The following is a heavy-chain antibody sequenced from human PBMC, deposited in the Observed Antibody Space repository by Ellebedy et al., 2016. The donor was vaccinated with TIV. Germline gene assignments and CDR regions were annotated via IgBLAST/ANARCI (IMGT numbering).Heavy chain of an antibody. J-gene: IGHJ3*02. CDR1: GFTFSSYW. CDR2: IRQNGSRV. CDR3: ARDSGSGAFDI. V-gene: IGHV3-7*01. Sequence: GESLKISCAASGFTFSSYWMTWVRQAPGKGLEWVANIRQNGSRVNYVDSVKGRFTISRDNAKNSLHLQMNGLRAEDTAVYYCARDSGSGAFDIWGQGTWVTVSS. D-gene: IGHD3-10*01.